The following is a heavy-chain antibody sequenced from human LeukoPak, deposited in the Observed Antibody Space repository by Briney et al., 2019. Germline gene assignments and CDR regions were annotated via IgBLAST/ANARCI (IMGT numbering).Heavy chain of an antibody. CDR2: IYYSGST. Sequence: SETLSLTCTVSSGSISSYYWSWIRQPPGKGLEWIGNIYYSGSTNYSPSLKSRVTTSVDTSKNQFSLKLTSVTAADTAVYFCARAVSYYGLFYFDYWGQGTMVTVSS. CDR1: SGSISSYY. V-gene: IGHV4-59*01. D-gene: IGHD2/OR15-2a*01. J-gene: IGHJ4*02. CDR3: ARAVSYYGLFYFDY.